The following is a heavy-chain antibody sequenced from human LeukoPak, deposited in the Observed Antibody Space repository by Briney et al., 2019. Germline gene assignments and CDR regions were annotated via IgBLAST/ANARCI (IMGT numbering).Heavy chain of an antibody. V-gene: IGHV3-74*01. CDR2: ITSDGTTS. J-gene: IGHJ4*02. CDR3: ASPKPDY. Sequence: GGSLRLSCAASGFTFSFWYMYWVRQRPGKGLEWLCRITSDGTTSYYADSVRGRFTISRDNAKNTLYLQMNSLTDEDTAVYYCASPKPDYWGQGTLVTVSS. CDR1: GFTFSFWY.